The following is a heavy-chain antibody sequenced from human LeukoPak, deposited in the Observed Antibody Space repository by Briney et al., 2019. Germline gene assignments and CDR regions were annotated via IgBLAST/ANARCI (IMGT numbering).Heavy chain of an antibody. CDR1: GYTFTSYG. Sequence: ASVKVSCKASGYTFTSYGISWVRQAPGQGLEWMGWISAYNGNTNYAQKLQGRVTMSTDTSTSTAYMELRSLRSDDTAVYYCARTVVVVPAAMGSYYFDYWGQGTLVTVSS. D-gene: IGHD2-2*01. V-gene: IGHV1-18*04. CDR3: ARTVVVVPAAMGSYYFDY. J-gene: IGHJ4*02. CDR2: ISAYNGNT.